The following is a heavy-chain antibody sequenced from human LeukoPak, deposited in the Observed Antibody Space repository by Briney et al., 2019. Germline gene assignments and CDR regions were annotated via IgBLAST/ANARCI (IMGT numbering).Heavy chain of an antibody. D-gene: IGHD4-17*01. Sequence: GESLKISCKGSGYSFTNYWINWVRQMPGKGLEWMGTIYPGDSETRYSPSFQGQITISADKSISTAYLQWSSLKASDTALYYCARRNGDYIFDYWGQGTLVTVSS. CDR1: GYSFTNYW. J-gene: IGHJ4*02. CDR2: IYPGDSET. CDR3: ARRNGDYIFDY. V-gene: IGHV5-51*01.